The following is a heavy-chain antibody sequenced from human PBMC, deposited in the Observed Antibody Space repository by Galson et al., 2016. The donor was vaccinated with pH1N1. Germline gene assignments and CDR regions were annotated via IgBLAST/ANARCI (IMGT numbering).Heavy chain of an antibody. CDR1: GISLTTDGMR. CDR2: SDYDDAK. J-gene: IGHJ6*02. V-gene: IGHV2-70*04. CDR3: ARTRNYNSGLDV. Sequence: PALVKPTQTLTLTCSVSGISLTTDGMRVNWIRQSPGKALEWLARSDYDDAKHSSTSLRTRLSISRDTSKNQVALTMTNMDPADTATYYCARTRNYNSGLDVWGPGTTVTVSS.